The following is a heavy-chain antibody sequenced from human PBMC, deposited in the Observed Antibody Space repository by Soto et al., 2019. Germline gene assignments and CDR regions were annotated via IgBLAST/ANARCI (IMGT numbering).Heavy chain of an antibody. Sequence: EVQLLESGGGLVQPGGSLRLSCAASGFTFSSYAMSWVRQAPGEGLEWVSAISGSGGSTYYADSVKGRFTISRDNSKNTLYLQMTSLRAEDTAIYYCAKGSTSAGWNSWGQGTLVTVSS. D-gene: IGHD6-6*01. J-gene: IGHJ4*02. CDR3: AKGSTSAGWNS. CDR2: ISGSGGST. CDR1: GFTFSSYA. V-gene: IGHV3-23*01.